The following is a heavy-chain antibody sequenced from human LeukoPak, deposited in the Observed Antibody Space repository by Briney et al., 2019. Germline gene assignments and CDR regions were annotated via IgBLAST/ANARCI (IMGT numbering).Heavy chain of an antibody. V-gene: IGHV3-7*01. CDR1: GFTFSSSW. Sequence: PGGALRLSCAASGFTFSSSWMSWVRQAPGKGVEWVANIKPDGSEKFHVDSVKGRFTISRDNSKSSLSLQMNSLRAEDTAVYYCARYGLTAALDFWGQGTLVTVSS. J-gene: IGHJ4*02. CDR2: IKPDGSEK. D-gene: IGHD2-21*02. CDR3: ARYGLTAALDF.